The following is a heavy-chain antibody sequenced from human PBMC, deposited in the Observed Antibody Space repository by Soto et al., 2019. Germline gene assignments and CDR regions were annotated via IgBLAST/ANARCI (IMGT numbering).Heavy chain of an antibody. D-gene: IGHD3-3*01. CDR1: GETFTSYY. CDR2: INPHGGST. CDR3: ARSSGGNFGIIIEGSNWFDP. V-gene: IGHV1-46*01. Sequence: ASVKVSWKAPGETFTSYYLSCVRQAPGQGLEWMGVINPHGGSTKYAQKFQGRVTMTRDTSRGTVYMELRSLRSDDTAIYYCARSSGGNFGIIIEGSNWFDPWGQGTLVTVSS. J-gene: IGHJ5*02.